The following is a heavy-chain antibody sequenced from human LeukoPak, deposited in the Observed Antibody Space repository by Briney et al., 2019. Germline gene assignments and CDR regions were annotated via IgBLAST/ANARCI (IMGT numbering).Heavy chain of an antibody. V-gene: IGHV3-23*01. Sequence: GGSLRLSCAASGFTFSSYGMSWVRQAPGKGLEWVSAISGSGGSTYYADSVKGRFTISRDNSKNTLYLQMNSLRAEDTAVYYCAKNKAGPLTYYYYYYIDVWGKGTTVTVSS. CDR1: GFTFSSYG. J-gene: IGHJ6*03. CDR3: AKNKAGPLTYYYYYYIDV. D-gene: IGHD6-19*01. CDR2: ISGSGGST.